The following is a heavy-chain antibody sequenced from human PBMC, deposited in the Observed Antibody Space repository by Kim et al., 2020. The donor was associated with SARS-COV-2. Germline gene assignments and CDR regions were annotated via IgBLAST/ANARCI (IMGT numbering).Heavy chain of an antibody. V-gene: IGHV3-43*02. CDR3: AKGYYDYIWGSYL. CDR1: GFTFDDYA. CDR2: ISGDGGST. J-gene: IGHJ5*02. D-gene: IGHD3-16*01. Sequence: GGSLRLSCAASGFTFDDYAMHWVRQAPGKGLEWVSLISGDGGSTYYADSVKGRFTISRDNSKNSLYLQMNSLRTGDTALYYCAKGYYDYIWGSYLWGQGTLVTVSS.